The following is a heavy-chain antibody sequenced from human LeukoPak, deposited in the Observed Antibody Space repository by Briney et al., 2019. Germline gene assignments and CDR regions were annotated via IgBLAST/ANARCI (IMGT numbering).Heavy chain of an antibody. CDR2: ISAYNGDT. Sequence: ASVKVSCKTSGYPFIGYGLSWVRQAPGQGLEWMGWISAYNGDTNYAQRLQGRVTMTTDTSTTTAYMELRSLRSDDTAVYYCARVFYFYDTSGPQYSFDYWGQGTLVTVSS. CDR3: ARVFYFYDTSGPQYSFDY. CDR1: GYPFIGYG. D-gene: IGHD3-22*01. V-gene: IGHV1-18*04. J-gene: IGHJ4*02.